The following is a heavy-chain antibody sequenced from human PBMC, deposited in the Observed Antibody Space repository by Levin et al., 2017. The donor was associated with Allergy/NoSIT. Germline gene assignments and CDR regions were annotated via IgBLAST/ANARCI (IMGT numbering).Heavy chain of an antibody. J-gene: IGHJ6*03. V-gene: IGHV4-59*01. Sequence: PSETLSLTCSVSGGSISSFYWSWIRQPPGKELEWIGYISYTGSTKYNPSLKSRVTISVDTSKNLFSLRLSSVTAADTAVYYCARNGRKSGYFSDYYMDGWGKGTTVTVSS. CDR1: GGSISSFY. CDR3: ARNGRKSGYFSDYYMDG. CDR2: ISYTGST. D-gene: IGHD3-3*01.